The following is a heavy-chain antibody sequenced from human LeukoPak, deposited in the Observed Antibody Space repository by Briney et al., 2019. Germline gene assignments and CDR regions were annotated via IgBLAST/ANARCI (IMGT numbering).Heavy chain of an antibody. CDR2: IRYRGST. D-gene: IGHD3-22*01. CDR3: ATDFDSTGLQGFDP. CDR1: GGSISSSTYY. Sequence: PSETLSLTCTVSGGSISSSTYYWGWIRQPPGKGLEWIGSIRYRGSTYYNSSLRSRVIISVDTSENQFSLKLTSATAADTAVYYCATDFDSTGLQGFDPWGQGTLVTVSS. V-gene: IGHV4-39*02. J-gene: IGHJ5*02.